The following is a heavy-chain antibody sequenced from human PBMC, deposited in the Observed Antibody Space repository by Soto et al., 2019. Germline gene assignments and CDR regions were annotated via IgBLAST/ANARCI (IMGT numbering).Heavy chain of an antibody. CDR1: GYTSTAYY. V-gene: IGHV1-2*02. CDR2: INPNSGGT. J-gene: IGHJ4*02. Sequence: ASVKVSCKASGYTSTAYYMHWVRQAPGQGLEWMGWINPNSGGTNFAQKFQGRVTMTRDTSINTAYMELSSLRSDDAAVYYCATDKEGNILLGFDNWSQGTLVTVSS. D-gene: IGHD2-15*01. CDR3: ATDKEGNILLGFDN.